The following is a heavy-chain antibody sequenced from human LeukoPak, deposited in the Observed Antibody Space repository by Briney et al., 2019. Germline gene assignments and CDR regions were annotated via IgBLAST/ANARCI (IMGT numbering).Heavy chain of an antibody. J-gene: IGHJ4*02. V-gene: IGHV3-7*01. Sequence: GGSLRLSCAASGFTFSSYAMSWVRQAPGKGLEWVANIKQDGSEKYYVDSVKGRFTISRDNAKNSLYLQMNSLRAEDTAVYYCAREEDGGSAPDWGQGTLVTVSS. CDR2: IKQDGSEK. CDR3: AREEDGGSAPD. D-gene: IGHD3-10*01. CDR1: GFTFSSYA.